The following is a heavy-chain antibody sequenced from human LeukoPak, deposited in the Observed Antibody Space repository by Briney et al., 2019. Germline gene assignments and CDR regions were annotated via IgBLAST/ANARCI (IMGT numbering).Heavy chain of an antibody. CDR3: AKDSNLAYYYYYMDV. CDR2: IRSSSSTI. D-gene: IGHD3-3*02. Sequence: GGSLRLSCAASGFTFSSYAMSWVRQAPGKGLEWVSYIRSSSSTIYYADSVKGRFTISRDNAKNSLYLQMNSLRAEDTAVYYCAKDSNLAYYYYYMDVWGKGTTVTVSS. V-gene: IGHV3-48*01. CDR1: GFTFSSYA. J-gene: IGHJ6*03.